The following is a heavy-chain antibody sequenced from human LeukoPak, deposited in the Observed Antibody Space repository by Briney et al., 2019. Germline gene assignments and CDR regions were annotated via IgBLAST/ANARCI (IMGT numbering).Heavy chain of an antibody. V-gene: IGHV4-34*01. J-gene: IGHJ4*02. Sequence: KPSETLSLTCAVYGGSFSGYYWSWIRQPPGKGLEWIGEINHSGSTNYNPSLKSRVTISVDTSKNQFSLKLSSVTAADTAVYYCARGRGSLRPLRDWGQGTLVTVSS. CDR3: ARGRGSLRPLRD. CDR1: GGSFSGYY. D-gene: IGHD5/OR15-5a*01. CDR2: INHSGST.